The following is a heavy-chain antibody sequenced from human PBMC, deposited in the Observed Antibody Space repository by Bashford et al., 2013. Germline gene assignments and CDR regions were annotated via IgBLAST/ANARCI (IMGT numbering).Heavy chain of an antibody. CDR2: FDPEDGET. V-gene: IGHV1-24*01. J-gene: IGHJ4*02. D-gene: IGHD1-26*01. Sequence: ASVKVSCKVSGYTLTELSMHWVRQAPGKGLEWMGGFDPEDGETIYAQKFQGRVTMTEDTSTDTAYMELSSLRSEDTAVYYCATDWVGATPNNYFDYWGQGTLVTVSS. CDR3: ATDWVGATPNNYFDY. CDR1: GYTLTELS.